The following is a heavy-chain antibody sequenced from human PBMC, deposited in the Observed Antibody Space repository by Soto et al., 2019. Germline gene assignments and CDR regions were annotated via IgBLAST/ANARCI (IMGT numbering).Heavy chain of an antibody. V-gene: IGHV4-34*01. D-gene: IGHD3-16*01. J-gene: IGHJ4*02. Sequence: PSETLSLTCAVYGGSFSGYYWSWIRQPPGKGLEWIGEINHSGSTNYNPSLKSRVTISVDTSKNQFSLKLSSVTAADTAVYYCARTGFLTFGSRGGLDYWGQGTLVTVSS. CDR2: INHSGST. CDR1: GGSFSGYY. CDR3: ARTGFLTFGSRGGLDY.